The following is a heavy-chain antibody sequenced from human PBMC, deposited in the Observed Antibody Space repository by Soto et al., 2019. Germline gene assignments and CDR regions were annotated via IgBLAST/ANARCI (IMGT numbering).Heavy chain of an antibody. J-gene: IGHJ4*02. CDR1: GYTFTSYA. Sequence: QVQLVQSGAEVKKPGASVKVSCKASGYTFTSYAMHWVRQAPGQRLEWMGWTNAGNGNTKYSQKFQGRVTITRDTSATTAYREPSSLRSEDTAVYYWARDFSWVGELIASDYWGQGTLVTVSS. V-gene: IGHV1-3*01. CDR2: TNAGNGNT. CDR3: ARDFSWVGELIASDY. D-gene: IGHD3-10*01.